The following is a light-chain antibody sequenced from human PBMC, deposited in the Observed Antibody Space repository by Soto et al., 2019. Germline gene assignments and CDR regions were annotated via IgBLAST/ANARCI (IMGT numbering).Light chain of an antibody. CDR3: QQYSGYPWT. CDR2: DVS. V-gene: IGKV1-5*01. CDR1: QSINNY. Sequence: DIQMTQSPSTLSASVEDRVTITCRASQSINNYLAWYQQKPGKAPKLLIYDVSTLESGVPSRFSGSNSGTEFTLTISSLQPDDFATYYCQQYSGYPWTFGQGSKVEVK. J-gene: IGKJ1*01.